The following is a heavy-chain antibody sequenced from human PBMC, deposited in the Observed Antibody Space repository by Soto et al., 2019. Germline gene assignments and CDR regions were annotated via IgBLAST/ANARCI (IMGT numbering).Heavy chain of an antibody. CDR2: ISGSGGTT. CDR3: AKQKATWFDP. J-gene: IGHJ5*02. Sequence: GGSLRLSCAASGFTFSSYAMSWVRQAPWKGLEWVSEISGSGGTTYYADSVKGRFTISRDNPKNTLYLQMNSLKAEDTAVYYCAKQKATWFDPWGQGTLVTVSS. V-gene: IGHV3-23*01. CDR1: GFTFSSYA.